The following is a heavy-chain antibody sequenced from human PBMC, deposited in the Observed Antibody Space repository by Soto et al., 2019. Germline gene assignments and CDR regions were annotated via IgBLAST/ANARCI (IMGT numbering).Heavy chain of an antibody. J-gene: IGHJ6*02. CDR1: GDAITSYF. Sequence: QVQLQESGPGLVKPSETLSLTCAVSGDAITSYFWSWIRQPPEKGLEWLGYIYYTGSTIYNPSLMRRVTISLDTSKNQFSLKLSSVPAADTAVYYCARHAFGSGFYYGMNVWGQGTTVTVSS. CDR3: ARHAFGSGFYYGMNV. CDR2: IYYTGST. D-gene: IGHD3-10*01. V-gene: IGHV4-59*08.